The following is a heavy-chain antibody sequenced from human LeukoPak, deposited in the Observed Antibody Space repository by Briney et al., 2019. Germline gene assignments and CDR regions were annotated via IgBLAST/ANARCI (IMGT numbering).Heavy chain of an antibody. V-gene: IGHV3-23*01. CDR3: ARADSGSYYYYYVMDV. J-gene: IGHJ6*02. CDR1: GFTFSSYA. CDR2: ITGSGSST. D-gene: IGHD1-26*01. Sequence: GGSLRLSCAASGFTFSSYAMSWVRQAPGKGLEWVSAITGSGSSTYYADSVKGRSTISRDNSKNTMYLQMNSLRAEDTAIYYCARADSGSYYYYYVMDVWGQGTTVTVSS.